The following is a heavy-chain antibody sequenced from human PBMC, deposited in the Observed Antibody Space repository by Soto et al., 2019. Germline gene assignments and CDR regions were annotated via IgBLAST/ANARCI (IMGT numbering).Heavy chain of an antibody. D-gene: IGHD6-19*01. CDR3: ARHARVAVALFFNWFDP. V-gene: IGHV4-39*01. CDR2: IYYSGST. Sequence: PSETLSLTCTVSGGSISSSSYYWGWIRQPPGKGLEWIGSIYYSGSTYYNPSLKSRVTISVDTSKNQFSLKLSSVTAADTAVYYCARHARVAVALFFNWFDPWGQGTLVTVSS. CDR1: GGSISSSSYY. J-gene: IGHJ5*02.